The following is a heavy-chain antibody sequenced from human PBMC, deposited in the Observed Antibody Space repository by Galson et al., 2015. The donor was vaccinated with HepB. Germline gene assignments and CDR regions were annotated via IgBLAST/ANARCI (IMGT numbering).Heavy chain of an antibody. CDR1: GFTFSSYS. V-gene: IGHV3-21*01. CDR3: ARVGDSSGWGYFDY. Sequence: SLRLSCAASGFTFSSYSMNWVRQAPGKGLEWVSSISSSSSYIYYADSVKGRFTISRDNAKNSLYLQMNSLRAEDTAAYYCARVGDSSGWGYFDYWGQGTLVTVSS. D-gene: IGHD6-19*01. J-gene: IGHJ4*02. CDR2: ISSSSSYI.